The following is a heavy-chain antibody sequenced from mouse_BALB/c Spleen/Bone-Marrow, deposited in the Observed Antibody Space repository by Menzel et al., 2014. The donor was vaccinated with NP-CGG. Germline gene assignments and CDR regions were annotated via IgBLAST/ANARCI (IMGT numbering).Heavy chain of an antibody. D-gene: IGHD3-3*01. CDR1: GITFRSFG. Sequence: EVKVEESGGGLVQPGGSRKLSCAASGITFRSFGMHWVRQAPEKGLEWVAYISSGSSTIYYADTLKGRFTISRDNPKNTLFLQMTSLRSEDTAMYYCARIGRARGYAMDYWGQGTSVTVSS. CDR3: ARIGRARGYAMDY. CDR2: ISSGSSTI. V-gene: IGHV5-17*02. J-gene: IGHJ4*01.